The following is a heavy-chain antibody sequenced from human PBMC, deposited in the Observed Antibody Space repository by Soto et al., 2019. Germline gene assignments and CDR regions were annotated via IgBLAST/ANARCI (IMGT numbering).Heavy chain of an antibody. Sequence: QVKLVQSGPEVKKPGASVKVSCKASGYTFNDYFIYWVRPAPGQGLELIGWIKPNSGGANYAQKFQGRVTMTSDTYSSVGYMEMSSQRSGDTAMYSWATDYTAVCSWSSAFHIWGQGTMVTVSS. CDR3: ATDYTAVCSWSSAFHI. J-gene: IGHJ3*02. CDR1: GYTFNDYF. D-gene: IGHD6-13*01. CDR2: IKPNSGGA. V-gene: IGHV1-2*02.